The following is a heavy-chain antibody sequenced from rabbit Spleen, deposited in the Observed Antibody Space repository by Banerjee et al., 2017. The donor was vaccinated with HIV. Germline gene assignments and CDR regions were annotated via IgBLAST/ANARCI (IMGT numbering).Heavy chain of an antibody. CDR1: GFSFSSVYD. J-gene: IGHJ6*01. V-gene: IGHV1S40*01. Sequence: QQLVESGGGLVKPGASLTITCTASGFSFSSVYDMCCVRQAPGKGLEWIACINAVTGKAVYPIWAQGRFTLSKSSSTTVTLQMTSLTSSDTATYFCARDLTGVIGWNFGWWGPGTLVTGS. D-gene: IGHD4-1*01. CDR3: ARDLTGVIGWNFGW. CDR2: INAVTGKA.